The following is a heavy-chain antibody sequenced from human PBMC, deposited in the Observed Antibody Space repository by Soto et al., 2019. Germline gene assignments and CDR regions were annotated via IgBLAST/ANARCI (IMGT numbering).Heavy chain of an antibody. CDR2: INPNSGGT. D-gene: IGHD6-6*01. V-gene: IGHV1-2*02. CDR1: GYTFTGYY. J-gene: IGHJ5*02. CDR3: ARERSIAARRRGGWFDP. Sequence: QVQLVQSGAEVKKPGASVKVSCKASGYTFTGYYMHWVRQTPGQGLEWMGWINPNSGGTNYAQKFQGRVTMTRDTSISTAYMELSRLRSDDTAVYYCARERSIAARRRGGWFDPWGQGTLVTVSS.